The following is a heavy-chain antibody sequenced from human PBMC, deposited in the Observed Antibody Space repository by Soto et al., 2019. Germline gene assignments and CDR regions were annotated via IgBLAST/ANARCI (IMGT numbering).Heavy chain of an antibody. Sequence: SETLSLTCTVSGDSMNAHFWSWIRQSAGKGLGWIGHIHKSGITTYNPSLKGRVTMSLDPPKNHLSLKLTSVTAADTAVYYCARINGGSPDFWGQGTLVTVSS. CDR2: IHKSGIT. D-gene: IGHD2-15*01. CDR3: ARINGGSPDF. J-gene: IGHJ4*02. CDR1: GDSMNAHF. V-gene: IGHV4-4*07.